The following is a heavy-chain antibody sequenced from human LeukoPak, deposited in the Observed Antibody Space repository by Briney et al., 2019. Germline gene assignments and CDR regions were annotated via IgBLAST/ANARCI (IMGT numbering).Heavy chain of an antibody. J-gene: IGHJ5*02. CDR3: ARHLGRSSGSAPFDP. D-gene: IGHD6-19*01. CDR1: GFTFSSYW. CDR2: IKQDGSEK. V-gene: IGHV3-7*01. Sequence: PGGSLRLSCAAYGFTFSSYWMSWVRQAPGKGLEWVANIKQDGSEKYYVDSVKGRFTISRDNAKNSLYLQMNSLRAEDTAVYYCARHLGRSSGSAPFDPWGQGTLVTVSS.